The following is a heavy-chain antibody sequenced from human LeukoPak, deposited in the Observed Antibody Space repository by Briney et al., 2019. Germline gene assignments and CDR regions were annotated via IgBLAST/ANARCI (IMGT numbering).Heavy chain of an antibody. CDR1: GFTFDDYD. Sequence: GGSLRLSCAASGFTFDDYDLNWVRQAPGKGLEWVSGISWNGRNTAYAESLKGRFTISRDNAKNSLYLQMNSLRAEDTAVYYCAREVAMVTFDYWGQGTLVTVSS. J-gene: IGHJ4*02. CDR3: AREVAMVTFDY. V-gene: IGHV3-20*04. D-gene: IGHD5-18*01. CDR2: ISWNGRNT.